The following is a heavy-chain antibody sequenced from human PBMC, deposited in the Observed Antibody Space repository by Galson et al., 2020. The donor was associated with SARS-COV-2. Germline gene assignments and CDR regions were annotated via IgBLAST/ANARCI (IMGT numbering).Heavy chain of an antibody. CDR2: ISAYNGNT. D-gene: IGHD6-13*01. Sequence: ASVKVSCKASGYTFTSHGISWVRQAPGQGLEWMGWISAYNGNTNYAQKLQGRVTMTTDTSTSTAYMELRSLRSDDTAVYYCARDEMRQQLDLYYYYGMDVWGQGTTVTVSS. V-gene: IGHV1-18*01. J-gene: IGHJ6*02. CDR1: GYTFTSHG. CDR3: ARDEMRQQLDLYYYYGMDV.